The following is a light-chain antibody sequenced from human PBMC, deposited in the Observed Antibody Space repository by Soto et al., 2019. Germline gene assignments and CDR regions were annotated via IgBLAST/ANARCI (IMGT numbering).Light chain of an antibody. CDR3: CSYAGTTNL. V-gene: IGLV2-8*01. CDR2: GVT. CDR1: SSDVGGYEY. Sequence: QSVLTQPPSASGSPGQSVTISCTGSSSDVGGYEYVSWYQQHPGKAPKLIIYGVTKRPSGVPDRFSGSKSGNTASLTISGLQPDDEADYFCCSYAGTTNLFGTGTKVTVL. J-gene: IGLJ1*01.